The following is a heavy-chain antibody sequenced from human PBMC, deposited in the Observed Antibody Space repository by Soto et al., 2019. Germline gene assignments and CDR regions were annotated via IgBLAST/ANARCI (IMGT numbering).Heavy chain of an antibody. CDR1: GFTFSDHY. J-gene: IGHJ4*02. Sequence: HPGGSLRLSCAASGFTFSDHYMDWVRQVPGKGLEWVGRIRKKANSYTTEYAASVKGRFTISRDDSKNSMYLQMNSLKTEDTAVYFCAKISTTSYFDFWGQGTQVTVSS. V-gene: IGHV3-72*01. D-gene: IGHD4-17*01. CDR3: AKISTTSYFDF. CDR2: IRKKANSYTT.